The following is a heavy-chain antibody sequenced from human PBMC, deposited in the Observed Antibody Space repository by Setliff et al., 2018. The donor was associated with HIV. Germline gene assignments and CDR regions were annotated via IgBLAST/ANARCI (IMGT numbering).Heavy chain of an antibody. V-gene: IGHV4-39*02. CDR1: GGSISSSSYY. D-gene: IGHD6-13*01. CDR2: IYYSGST. CDR3: ARDGISSSWYSWFDP. J-gene: IGHJ5*02. Sequence: PSETLSLTCTVSGGSISSSSYYWGWIRQPPGKGLEWIGSIYYSGSTYYNPSLKSRVTISVDTSKNQFSLKLSSVTAADTAVYYCARDGISSSWYSWFDPWGQGTLVTVSS.